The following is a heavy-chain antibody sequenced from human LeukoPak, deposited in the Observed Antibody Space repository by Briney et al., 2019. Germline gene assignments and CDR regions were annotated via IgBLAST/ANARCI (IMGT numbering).Heavy chain of an antibody. CDR1: GFTFSSYE. V-gene: IGHV3-48*03. Sequence: PGGSLRLSCTASGFTFSSYEMNWVRQAPGRGLDWVSYISSTGTTIYYADSVKGRFTISRDNTKNSLYLQMNSLRAEDTAVYYCARDERPNAFDIWGQGTMVTVSS. CDR2: ISSTGTTI. J-gene: IGHJ3*02. CDR3: ARDERPNAFDI.